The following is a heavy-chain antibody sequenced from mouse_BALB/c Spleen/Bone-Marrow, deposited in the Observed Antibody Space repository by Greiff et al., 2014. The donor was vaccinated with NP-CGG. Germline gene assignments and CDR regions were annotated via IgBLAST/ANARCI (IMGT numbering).Heavy chain of an antibody. CDR3: TRESEGDSYYDFDY. Sequence: QVQLQQSGPDLVAPSQSLTITCTVSGFSLASYGIHWVRQPPGKGLEWLGVIWAYEATNYNSTFMSRLSIGKDNTKGQVFLKMNSLQIDDTAMFYCTRESEGDSYYDFDYWGQGTIFTVSS. V-gene: IGHV2-9*02. D-gene: IGHD2-3*01. J-gene: IGHJ2*01. CDR1: GFSLASYG. CDR2: IWAYEAT.